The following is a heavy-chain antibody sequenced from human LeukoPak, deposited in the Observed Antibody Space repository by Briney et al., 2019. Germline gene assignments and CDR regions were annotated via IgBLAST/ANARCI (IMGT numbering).Heavy chain of an antibody. CDR1: GGTFSSYA. J-gene: IGHJ6*02. CDR2: IIPILGIA. Sequence: SVKVSCKASGGTFSSYAISWVRQAPGQGLEWMGRIIPILGIANYAQKFQGRVTITADKSTSTAYMELSSLRSEDTAVYYCARLVAAAGRTYHYYYGMDVWGQGTTVTVSS. CDR3: ARLVAAAGRTYHYYYGMDV. D-gene: IGHD6-13*01. V-gene: IGHV1-69*04.